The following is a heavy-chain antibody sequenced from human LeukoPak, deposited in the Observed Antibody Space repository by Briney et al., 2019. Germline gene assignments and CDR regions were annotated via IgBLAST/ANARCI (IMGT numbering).Heavy chain of an antibody. J-gene: IGHJ4*02. CDR1: SGSINFYC. CDR2: ICYDGNT. Sequence: SETLSLTCTVSSGSINFYCWSWIRQPPGKGLEWIGHICYDGNTNHSPSLKSRVITSLDTSKNKFSLKLTSVTAADTAVYYCAREKSSGRGQPFDYWGRGILVTVSS. CDR3: AREKSSGRGQPFDY. D-gene: IGHD3-10*01. V-gene: IGHV4-59*01.